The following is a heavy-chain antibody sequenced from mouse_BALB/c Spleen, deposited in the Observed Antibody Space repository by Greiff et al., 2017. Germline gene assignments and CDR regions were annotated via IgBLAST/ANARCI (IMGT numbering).Heavy chain of an antibody. D-gene: IGHD1-1*01. CDR3: TRGGITTVVATDY. CDR1: GYTFTSYW. Sequence: LQQPGSELVRPGASVKLSCKASGYTFTSYWMHWVKQRPGQGLEWIGNIYPGSGSTNYDEKFKSKATLTVDTSSSTAYMQLSSLTSEDSAVYYCTRGGITTVVATDYWGQGTTLTVSS. CDR2: IYPGSGST. V-gene: IGHV1S22*01. J-gene: IGHJ2*01.